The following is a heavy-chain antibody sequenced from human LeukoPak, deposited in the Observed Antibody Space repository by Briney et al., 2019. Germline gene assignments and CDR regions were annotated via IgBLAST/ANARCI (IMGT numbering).Heavy chain of an antibody. V-gene: IGHV4-38-2*02. CDR1: GYSISSGYY. Sequence: SETLSLTCTVSGYSISSGYYWGWIRQPPGKGLEWIGSIYHSGSTYYNPSLKSRVTISVDTSKNQFSLKLSSVTAADTAVYYCARVEPYCSSTSCYAGYFDYWGQGTLVTVSS. D-gene: IGHD2-2*01. CDR2: IYHSGST. CDR3: ARVEPYCSSTSCYAGYFDY. J-gene: IGHJ4*02.